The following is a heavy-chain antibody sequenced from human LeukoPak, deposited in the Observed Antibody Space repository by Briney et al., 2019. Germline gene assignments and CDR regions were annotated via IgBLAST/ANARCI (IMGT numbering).Heavy chain of an antibody. CDR1: GGTFSSYA. Sequence: SVKVSCKASGGTFSSYAISWVRQAPGQGLEWMGRIIPILGIANYAQKFQGRVTITADKSTSTAYMELSSLRSEDTAVYYCARGVKGRSGSYYASFDYWGQGTLVTVSS. CDR3: ARGVKGRSGSYYASFDY. V-gene: IGHV1-69*04. D-gene: IGHD1-26*01. J-gene: IGHJ4*02. CDR2: IIPILGIA.